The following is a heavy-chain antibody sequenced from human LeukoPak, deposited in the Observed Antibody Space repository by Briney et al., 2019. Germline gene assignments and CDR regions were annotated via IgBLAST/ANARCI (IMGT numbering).Heavy chain of an antibody. CDR1: GFTFSTYW. CDR2: IRKDGSDI. V-gene: IGHV3-7*03. Sequence: GGSLRLSCAASGFTFSTYWMSWVRQAPGKGLEWVANIRKDGSDIHYVDSVKGRFTISRDNAKNSLYLEMSSLRGEDTAVYYCAREPHRCSSPICYSHFEYWGQGTLVTVSS. J-gene: IGHJ4*02. D-gene: IGHD2-2*02. CDR3: AREPHRCSSPICYSHFEY.